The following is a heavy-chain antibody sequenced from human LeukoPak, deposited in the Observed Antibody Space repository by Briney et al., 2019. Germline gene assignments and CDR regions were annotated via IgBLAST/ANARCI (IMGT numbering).Heavy chain of an antibody. Sequence: GGSLRLSCAASGFTFSSYSMNWVRQAPGKGLEWVSSISSSSSYIYYADSVKGRFTIPRDNAKNSLYLQMNSLRAEDTAVYYCARDVHSSSSVFDYWGQGTLVTVSS. D-gene: IGHD6-6*01. V-gene: IGHV3-21*01. CDR2: ISSSSSYI. CDR1: GFTFSSYS. J-gene: IGHJ4*02. CDR3: ARDVHSSSSVFDY.